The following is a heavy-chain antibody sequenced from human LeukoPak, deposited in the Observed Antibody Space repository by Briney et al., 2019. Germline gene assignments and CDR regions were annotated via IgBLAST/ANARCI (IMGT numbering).Heavy chain of an antibody. V-gene: IGHV1-8*01. D-gene: IGHD4-17*01. J-gene: IGHJ5*02. Sequence: ASVKVSCKASGYTFTSYDINWVRQAFGQGLEWVGWMNPNSGYTGYAQKFQGRVTLTRNTSIHTAYMELSSLTSEDTAVYCCASPYRYGGGPWGQGTLVTVSS. CDR3: ASPYRYGGGP. CDR1: GYTFTSYD. CDR2: MNPNSGYT.